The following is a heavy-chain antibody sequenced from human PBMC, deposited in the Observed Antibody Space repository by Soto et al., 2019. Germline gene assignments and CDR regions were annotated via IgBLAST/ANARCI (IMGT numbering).Heavy chain of an antibody. D-gene: IGHD3-10*01. CDR1: GYTFSTYA. Sequence: QVQLVQSGAEERKPGASVKVSCKASGYTFSTYAMHWVRRAPGQSLEWMGWFNGGNGNIKYSQIFEGRVTITTDTAASTAYMELNMLRSEDTAVYYCARGNVRGGCLDYWGQGTLVSVSS. CDR3: ARGNVRGGCLDY. V-gene: IGHV1-3*05. J-gene: IGHJ4*02. CDR2: FNGGNGNI.